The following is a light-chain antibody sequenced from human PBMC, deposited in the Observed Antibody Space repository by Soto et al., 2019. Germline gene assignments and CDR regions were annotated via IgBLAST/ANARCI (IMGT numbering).Light chain of an antibody. J-gene: IGLJ3*02. CDR1: SSDVGGYDY. CDR2: EVS. CDR3: SSFTSSGTL. Sequence: QSALTQPATVSGSPGQPITISCTGTSSDVGGYDYVSWYQQHPGKVPKLIIYEVSIRASGVSNRFSASKSANTASPTNSGLQPEDEADFYCSSFTSSGTLFGGGTKVTVL. V-gene: IGLV2-14*01.